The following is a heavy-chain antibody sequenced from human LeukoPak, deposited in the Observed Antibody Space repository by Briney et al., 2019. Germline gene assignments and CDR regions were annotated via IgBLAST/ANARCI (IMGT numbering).Heavy chain of an antibody. D-gene: IGHD3-3*01. CDR2: ISGSGGST. CDR3: AKDGNNDFWSGYYYYFDY. V-gene: IGHV3-23*01. J-gene: IGHJ4*02. CDR1: GVTFSSYA. Sequence: GGSLRLSCAASGVTFSSYAMNWVRQAPGKGLEGVSAISGSGGSTYYADSMKGRFTISRDNSKNTLYLQMNTLRAEDTAVYYCAKDGNNDFWSGYYYYFDYWGQGTLVTVSS.